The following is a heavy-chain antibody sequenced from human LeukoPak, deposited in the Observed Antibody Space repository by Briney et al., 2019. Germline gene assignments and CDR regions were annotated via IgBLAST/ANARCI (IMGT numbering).Heavy chain of an antibody. CDR1: GFTFSAYA. D-gene: IGHD6-13*01. J-gene: IGHJ4*02. CDR3: AKDAAGPEY. Sequence: GGSLRLSCEASGFTFSAYAMTWVRQAPGKGLFWVSGISAGGGSTYYADSVKGRFTISRDNSRNTLYLQMNSLRAEDTAVYYCAKDAAGPEYWGQGTLVTVSS. V-gene: IGHV3-23*01. CDR2: ISAGGGST.